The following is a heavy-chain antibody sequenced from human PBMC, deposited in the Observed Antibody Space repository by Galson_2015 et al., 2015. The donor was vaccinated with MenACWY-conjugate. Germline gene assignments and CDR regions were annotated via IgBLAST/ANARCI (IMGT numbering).Heavy chain of an antibody. CDR3: AREGSGSGVYYFVY. V-gene: IGHV4-59*01. CDR1: GGSFSGYY. CDR2: IYYSGRT. J-gene: IGHJ4*02. Sequence: LSLTCAVYGGSFSGYYWSWIRQPPGKGLEWIGYIYYSGRTNYNPSLKSRVTISVDTSKNQFSLKLSSVTAADTAVYYCAREGSGSGVYYFVYWGQGTLVTVSS. D-gene: IGHD3-10*01.